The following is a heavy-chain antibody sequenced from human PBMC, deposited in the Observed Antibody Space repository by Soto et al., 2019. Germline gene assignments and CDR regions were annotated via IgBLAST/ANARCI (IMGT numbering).Heavy chain of an antibody. CDR1: GVNFRNYG. J-gene: IGHJ4*02. Sequence: GGSQRLSSTATGVNFRNYGMHWVRQAPGKGLVWVSRINDGTGTMYADSVKGRLSISRDNAKNTLYLQMNSLRVEDTAVYYCVRGDGDYHDGNGYLGRHWGQGTLVTVSS. CDR2: INDGTGT. CDR3: VRGDGDYHDGNGYLGRH. V-gene: IGHV3-74*03. D-gene: IGHD5-18*01.